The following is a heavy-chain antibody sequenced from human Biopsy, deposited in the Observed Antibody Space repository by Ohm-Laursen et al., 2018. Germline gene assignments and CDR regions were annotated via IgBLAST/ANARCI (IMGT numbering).Heavy chain of an antibody. J-gene: IGHJ1*01. CDR2: ISHTGYT. CDR3: ARGSNEYGGLYFPH. D-gene: IGHD4-23*01. Sequence: SETLSLTCVVSGDSVTKYYWSWIRQPPGKGLEWIGHISHTGYTSYKSSLKSRVTISLDTSRKHFSLRLTSLAAADTAVYYCARGSNEYGGLYFPHWGQGTLVTVSS. CDR1: GDSVTKYY. V-gene: IGHV4-59*02.